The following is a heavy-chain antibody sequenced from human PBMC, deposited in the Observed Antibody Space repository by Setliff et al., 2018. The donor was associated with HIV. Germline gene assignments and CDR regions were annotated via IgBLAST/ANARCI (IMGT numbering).Heavy chain of an antibody. V-gene: IGHV1-2*02. Sequence: ASVKVSCKASGYTFTGYYIHWVRQAPGQGLEWMGWIHPNRGGTNYAQKFQGRVTMTRDTSITTAYMELSRLSSDDTAVYYCARGGPLRFLEWLLSFFDYWGQGTLVTVSS. CDR1: GYTFTGYY. CDR2: IHPNRGGT. J-gene: IGHJ4*02. CDR3: ARGGPLRFLEWLLSFFDY. D-gene: IGHD3-3*01.